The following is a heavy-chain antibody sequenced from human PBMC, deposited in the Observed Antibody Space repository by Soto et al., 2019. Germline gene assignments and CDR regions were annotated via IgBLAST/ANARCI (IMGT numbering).Heavy chain of an antibody. J-gene: IGHJ5*02. CDR1: GDSVSSNSAA. CDR2: TYYRSKWYN. V-gene: IGHV6-1*01. D-gene: IGHD6-19*01. Sequence: SQTLSLTCAISGDSVSSNSAAWNWIRQSPSRGLEWLGRTYYRSKWYNDYAVSVKSRTTINPDTSKNQFSLQLNSVTPEDTAVYYCARERYSSGWPPLGLGFDPWGQGTLVTVSS. CDR3: ARERYSSGWPPLGLGFDP.